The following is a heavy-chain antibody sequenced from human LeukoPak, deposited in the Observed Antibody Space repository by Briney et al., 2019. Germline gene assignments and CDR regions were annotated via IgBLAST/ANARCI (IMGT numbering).Heavy chain of an antibody. CDR3: AKDLGEAELDY. Sequence: GGSLRLSCAASGFTFSSYAMHWVRQAPGKGLEWVAVISYDGSNKYYADSVKGRFTISRDNSKNTLYLQMNSLRAEDTAVYYCAKDLGEAELDYWGQGTLVTVSS. J-gene: IGHJ4*02. D-gene: IGHD3-16*01. CDR2: ISYDGSNK. V-gene: IGHV3-30-3*01. CDR1: GFTFSSYA.